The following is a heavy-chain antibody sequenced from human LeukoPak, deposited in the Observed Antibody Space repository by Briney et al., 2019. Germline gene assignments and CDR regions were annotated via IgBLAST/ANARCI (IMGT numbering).Heavy chain of an antibody. CDR1: GCTFTNYG. D-gene: IGHD6-19*01. CDR2: INTYNGNT. V-gene: IGHV1-18*01. CDR3: ARDPHEFSSGWSHFDY. J-gene: IGHJ4*02. Sequence: ASVKVSCKASGCTFTNYGISWVRQAPGQGLEWMGWINTYNGNTNYAQKLRGRVTMTTDTSTSTAYMELRSLRSDDTAVYYCARDPHEFSSGWSHFDYWGQGTLVTVSS.